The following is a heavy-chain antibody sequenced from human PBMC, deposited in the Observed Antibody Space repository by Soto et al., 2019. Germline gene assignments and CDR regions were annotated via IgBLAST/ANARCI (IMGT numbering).Heavy chain of an antibody. Sequence: ASVKVSCKASGYTFTGYYMHWVRQAPGQGLEWMGWINPNSGGTNYAQKFQGWVTMTRDTSISTAYMELSRLRSDDTAVYYCAREPIFGVVYGMDVSGQGTTVTVSS. CDR1: GYTFTGYY. CDR2: INPNSGGT. CDR3: AREPIFGVVYGMDV. D-gene: IGHD3-3*01. J-gene: IGHJ6*02. V-gene: IGHV1-2*04.